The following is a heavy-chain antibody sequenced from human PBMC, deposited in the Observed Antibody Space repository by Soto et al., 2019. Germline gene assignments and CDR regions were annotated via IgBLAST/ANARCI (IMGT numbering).Heavy chain of an antibody. CDR3: ATVETPGGGPPASPTPQAFVV. CDR2: IIPSFGTA. CDR1: GGTFNTYI. D-gene: IGHD2-21*02. Sequence: QVQLVQSGAEVKKPGSSVEVSCKASGGTFNTYIITWVRQAPGQGLEWMGGIIPSFGTANYAPKFRGRVTITADDSTTTVYMEVSSLRSEDTAVYFCATVETPGGGPPASPTPQAFVVWGQGTEVTVSS. J-gene: IGHJ3*01. V-gene: IGHV1-69*01.